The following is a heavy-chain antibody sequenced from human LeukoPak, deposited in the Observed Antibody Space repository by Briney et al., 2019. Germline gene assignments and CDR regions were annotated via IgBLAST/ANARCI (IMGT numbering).Heavy chain of an antibody. CDR3: ARYYYDSSGYYSDFDY. CDR1: GGSFSGYY. CDR2: INHSGST. V-gene: IGHV4-34*01. D-gene: IGHD3-22*01. Sequence: SETLSLTCAVYGGSFSGYYWSWIRQPPGKGLEWIGEINHSGSTNYNPSLKSRVTISVDTSKNRFSLKLSSVTAADTAVYYCARYYYDSSGYYSDFDYWGQGTLVTVSS. J-gene: IGHJ4*02.